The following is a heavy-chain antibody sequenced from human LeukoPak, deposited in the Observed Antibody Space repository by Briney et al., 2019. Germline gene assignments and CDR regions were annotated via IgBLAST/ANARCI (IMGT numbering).Heavy chain of an antibody. CDR1: GYTFTSYD. CDR3: ARSQPLAYFDL. V-gene: IGHV1-69*06. Sequence: SVKVSCKASGYTFTSYDINWVRQATGQGLEWMGWIIPIFGTANYAQKFQGRVTITADKSTNTAYMELSSLRSEDTAVYYCARSQPLAYFDLWGRGTLVTVSS. CDR2: IIPIFGTA. J-gene: IGHJ2*01.